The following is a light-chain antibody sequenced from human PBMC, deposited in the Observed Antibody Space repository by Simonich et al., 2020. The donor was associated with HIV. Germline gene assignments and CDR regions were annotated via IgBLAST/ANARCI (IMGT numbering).Light chain of an antibody. CDR3: QQYYSAPCT. Sequence: DIVMTQSPDSLAVSLGERATINCKASQIVLYSSNNKNRLAWFQQKPGQPPNLLIYWASTRESGVPARFSGSGSGTDFTLTISSLQAEDVAVYYCQQYYSAPCTFGQGTKLEIK. J-gene: IGKJ2*02. CDR2: WAS. CDR1: QIVLYSSNNKNR. V-gene: IGKV4-1*01.